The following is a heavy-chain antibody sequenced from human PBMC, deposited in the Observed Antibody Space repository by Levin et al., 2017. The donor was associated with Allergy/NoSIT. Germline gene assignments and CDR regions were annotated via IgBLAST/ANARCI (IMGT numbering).Heavy chain of an antibody. D-gene: IGHD6-13*01. CDR1: GFSFDDYA. Sequence: SLKISCVGSGFSFDDYAMHWVRQAPGKGLEWVSGISWNSYNIDYAESVKGRFTISRDNAKNSLFLQMNSLRDEDTALYYCARDKFRVDDSTWHASVYWGQGTMVTVSS. J-gene: IGHJ4*02. CDR2: ISWNSYNI. CDR3: ARDKFRVDDSTWHASVY. V-gene: IGHV3-9*01.